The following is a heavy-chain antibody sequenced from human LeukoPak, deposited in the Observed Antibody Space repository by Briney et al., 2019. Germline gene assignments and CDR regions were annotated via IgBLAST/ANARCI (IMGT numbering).Heavy chain of an antibody. CDR1: GGTFSSYA. Sequence: GASVKVSCKASGGTFSSYAISWVRQAPGQGLEWMGGIIPIFGTANYAQKFQGRVTITADKSTSTAYMELSSLRSEDTAVYYCARDGAARHYYYMDVCGKGTTVTVSS. J-gene: IGHJ6*03. CDR2: IIPIFGTA. CDR3: ARDGAARHYYYMDV. D-gene: IGHD6-6*01. V-gene: IGHV1-69*06.